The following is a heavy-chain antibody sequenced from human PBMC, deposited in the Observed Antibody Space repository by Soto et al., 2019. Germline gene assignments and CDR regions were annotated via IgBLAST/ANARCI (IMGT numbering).Heavy chain of an antibody. CDR1: GFTFSSYA. J-gene: IGHJ4*02. CDR2: ISGSGGST. D-gene: IGHD3-3*01. Sequence: PGGSLRLSCAASGFTFSSYAMSWVRQAPGKGLEWVSAISGSGGSTYYADSVKGRFTISRDNSKNTLYLQMNSLRAEDTAVYYCAKARAQYYDFWRGYPVDYWGQRTLVTGSS. CDR3: AKARAQYYDFWRGYPVDY. V-gene: IGHV3-23*01.